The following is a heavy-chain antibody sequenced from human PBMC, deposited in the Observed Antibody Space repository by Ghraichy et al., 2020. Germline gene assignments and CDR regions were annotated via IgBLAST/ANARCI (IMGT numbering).Heavy chain of an antibody. CDR1: GGSISSGGYY. CDR3: AGARMLYDSSGYANDAFDI. CDR2: IYYSGST. J-gene: IGHJ3*02. D-gene: IGHD3-22*01. Sequence: SETLSLTCTVSGGSISSGGYYWSWIRQHPGKGLEWIGYIYYSGSTYYNPSLKSRVTISVDTSKNQFSLKLSSVTAADTAVYYCAGARMLYDSSGYANDAFDIWGQGTMVTVSS. V-gene: IGHV4-31*03.